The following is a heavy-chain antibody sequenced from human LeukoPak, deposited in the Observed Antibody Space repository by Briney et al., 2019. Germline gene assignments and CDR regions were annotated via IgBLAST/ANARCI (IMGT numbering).Heavy chain of an antibody. D-gene: IGHD6-6*01. J-gene: IGHJ5*02. CDR1: GYTFTSYG. V-gene: IGHV1-18*01. CDR3: ASLYSSSSGYNWFDP. CDR2: ISAYNGNT. Sequence: ASVKVSCKASGYTFTSYGISWVRQAPGQGLEWMGWISAYNGNTNYAQKLQGRVTMTTDTSTSTAYMELRGLRSDDTAVYYCASLYSSSSGYNWFDPWGQGTLVTVSS.